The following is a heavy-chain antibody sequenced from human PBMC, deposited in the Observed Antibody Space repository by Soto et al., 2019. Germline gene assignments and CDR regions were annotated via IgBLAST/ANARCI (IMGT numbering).Heavy chain of an antibody. J-gene: IGHJ5*02. V-gene: IGHV3-11*01. CDR1: GFTFSDYS. D-gene: IGHD6-25*01. Sequence: QVQLVESGGGLVKPGGSLRLSCAVSGFTFSDYSMNWLRQAPGKGLDWVSYIISTGNNIYYADSVKGRFNISRDTANSSLHLKRNSLRADDTAVYFWARGSIGFLKGGWFDPWGQGTLVTVSS. CDR2: IISTGNNI. CDR3: ARGSIGFLKGGWFDP.